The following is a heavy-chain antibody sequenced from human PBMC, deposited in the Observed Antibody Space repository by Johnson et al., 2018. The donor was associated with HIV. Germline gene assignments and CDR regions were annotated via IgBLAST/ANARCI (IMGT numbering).Heavy chain of an antibody. CDR1: GFIFSSYG. CDR2: IRYDGSNK. CDR3: ARSRGTGTTNAFDI. D-gene: IGHD1-7*01. J-gene: IGHJ3*02. V-gene: IGHV3-30*02. Sequence: QVQLVESGGGVVQPGGSLRLSCVASGFIFSSYGMHWVRQAPGKGLEWVAFIRYDGSNKYYADSVKGRFTISRDNSKNTLYLQMGSLRAEDMTVYYCARSRGTGTTNAFDIWGQGTMVTVSS.